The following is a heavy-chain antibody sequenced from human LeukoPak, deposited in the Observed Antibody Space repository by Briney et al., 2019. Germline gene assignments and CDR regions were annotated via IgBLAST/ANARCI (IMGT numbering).Heavy chain of an antibody. Sequence: SETLSLTCNVFGYSLSSAYYWGWIRPPPGKGLEWIGSIYYSGSTYYNPSLKSRVTISVDTSKNQFSLKLSSVTAADTAVYYCARLGYYGSGSLVDYFDYWGQGTLVTVSS. CDR2: IYYSGST. J-gene: IGHJ4*02. V-gene: IGHV4-38-2*02. D-gene: IGHD3-10*01. CDR3: ARLGYYGSGSLVDYFDY. CDR1: GYSLSSAYY.